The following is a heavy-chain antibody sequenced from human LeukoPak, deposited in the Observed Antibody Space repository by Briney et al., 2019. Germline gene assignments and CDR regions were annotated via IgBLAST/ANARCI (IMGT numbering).Heavy chain of an antibody. CDR1: GFTVSSNY. V-gene: IGHV3-30*03. D-gene: IGHD1-26*01. Sequence: GGSLRLSCAASGFTVSSNYMSWVRQAPGKGLEWVAVISYDGSNKYYADSVKGRFTISRDNSKNTLYLQMNSLRAEDTAVYYCARDSGSYDYWGQGTLVTVSS. CDR2: ISYDGSNK. CDR3: ARDSGSYDY. J-gene: IGHJ4*02.